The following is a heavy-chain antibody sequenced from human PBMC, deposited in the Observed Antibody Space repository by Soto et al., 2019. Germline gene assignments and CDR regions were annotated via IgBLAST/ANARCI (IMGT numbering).Heavy chain of an antibody. D-gene: IGHD3-16*01. CDR2: ISAYNGNT. CDR1: GYTFTSYG. Sequence: QVQLVQSGAEVKKPGASVKVSCKASGYTFTSYGISWVRQAPGQGLEWMGWISAYNGNTNYAQKLQGRVTMTTDTSTSTAYMELRSLRSDDTAVYYCARAWIMEWDFYDGGRSVFDYWGQGTLVTVSS. CDR3: ARAWIMEWDFYDGGRSVFDY. V-gene: IGHV1-18*01. J-gene: IGHJ4*02.